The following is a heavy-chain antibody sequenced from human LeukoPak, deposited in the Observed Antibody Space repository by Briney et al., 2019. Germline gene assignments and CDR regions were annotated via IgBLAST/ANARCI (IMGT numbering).Heavy chain of an antibody. J-gene: IGHJ4*02. CDR1: GFTFSGSA. CDR2: INHDGSST. CDR3: VRDWGYDSSGYWQKYFDT. D-gene: IGHD3-22*01. Sequence: GGSLRLSCAASGFTFSGSAMHWVRQAPGKGLVWVSRINHDGSSTNYVDSVKGRFTISRDNAKNTVYLQMNSLRAEDTAVYYCVRDWGYDSSGYWQKYFDTWGQGTLVTVSS. V-gene: IGHV3-74*01.